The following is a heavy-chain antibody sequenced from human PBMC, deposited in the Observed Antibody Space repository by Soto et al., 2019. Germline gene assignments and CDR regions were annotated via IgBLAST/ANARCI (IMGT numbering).Heavy chain of an antibody. Sequence: QVQLVESGGGVVQPGRSVRLSCAASGFTFSSYGMHWVRQAPGKGLEWVAGISYDGSNKYYADSVKGRFTISRDNSKNTLYLQMNSLRAEDTAVYYCAKEGVVISGTNFDYWGQGTLVTVSS. J-gene: IGHJ4*02. V-gene: IGHV3-30*18. CDR2: ISYDGSNK. D-gene: IGHD3-22*01. CDR1: GFTFSSYG. CDR3: AKEGVVISGTNFDY.